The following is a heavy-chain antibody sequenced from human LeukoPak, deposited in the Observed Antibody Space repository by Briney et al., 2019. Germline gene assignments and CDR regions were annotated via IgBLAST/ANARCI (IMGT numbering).Heavy chain of an antibody. CDR3: ARGPDFYDFWSGYWDY. D-gene: IGHD3-3*01. CDR2: ILHSGST. Sequence: SQTLSLTCDVSGGSITSGTYYWGWIRQPPGTGLEWIGYILHSGSTYQNPSLKSRVTISVDTSKNQFSLKLSSVTAADTAVYYCARGPDFYDFWSGYWDYWGQGTLVTVSS. CDR1: GGSITSGTYY. J-gene: IGHJ4*02. V-gene: IGHV4-30-2*01.